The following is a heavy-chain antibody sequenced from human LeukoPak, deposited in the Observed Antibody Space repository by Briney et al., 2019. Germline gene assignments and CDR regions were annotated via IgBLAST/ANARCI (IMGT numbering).Heavy chain of an antibody. CDR1: GFTFSSYG. CDR2: ISGSGGST. Sequence: GGSLRLSCAASGFTFSSYGMSWVRQAPGKGLEWVSAISGSGGSTYYADSVKGRLTISRDNSKNTLYLQMNSLRAEDTAVYYCAKVPVRGPFDYWGQGTLVTVSS. D-gene: IGHD3-10*01. V-gene: IGHV3-23*01. J-gene: IGHJ4*02. CDR3: AKVPVRGPFDY.